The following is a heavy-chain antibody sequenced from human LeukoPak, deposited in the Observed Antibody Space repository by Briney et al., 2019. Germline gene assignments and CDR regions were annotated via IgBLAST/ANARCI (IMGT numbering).Heavy chain of an antibody. CDR3: VRGYDFWSGYPPNDY. J-gene: IGHJ4*02. Sequence: ASVKVSCKASGYTFTSYGISWVRQAPGQGLEWMGWISAYNGNTNYAQKLQGRVTMTTDKSTSTAYMELSSLRSEDTAVYYCVRGYDFWSGYPPNDYWGQGTLVTVTS. D-gene: IGHD3-3*01. CDR2: ISAYNGNT. CDR1: GYTFTSYG. V-gene: IGHV1-18*01.